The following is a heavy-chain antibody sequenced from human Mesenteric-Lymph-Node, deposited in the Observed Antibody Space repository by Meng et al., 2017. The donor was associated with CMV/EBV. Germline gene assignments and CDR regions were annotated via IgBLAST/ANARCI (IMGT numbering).Heavy chain of an antibody. CDR1: GFTFSPYA. CDR3: TKGGVYGSTWGDY. Sequence: GGSLRLSCAASGFTFSPYAMSWVRQAPGKGLEWVSSISSSGTNTYYADSVKGRFTVFRDNSKNTLYLQMNSLRDTNSLRAEDTAVYYCTKGGVYGSTWGDYWGQGTLVTVSS. V-gene: IGHV3-23*01. CDR2: ISSSGTNT. D-gene: IGHD6-13*01. J-gene: IGHJ4*02.